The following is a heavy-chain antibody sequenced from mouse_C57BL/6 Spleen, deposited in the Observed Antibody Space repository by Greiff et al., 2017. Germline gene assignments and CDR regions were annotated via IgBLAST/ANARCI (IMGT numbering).Heavy chain of an antibody. CDR3: ARGGLLRYYFDY. CDR2: ISYDGSN. Sequence: EVKLMESGPGLVKPSQSLSLTCSVTGYSITSGYYWNWIRQFPGNKLEWMGYISYDGSNNYNPSLKNRISITRDTSKNQFFLKLNSVTTEDTATYYCARGGLLRYYFDYWGQGTTLTVSS. CDR1: GYSITSGYY. J-gene: IGHJ2*01. D-gene: IGHD1-1*01. V-gene: IGHV3-6*01.